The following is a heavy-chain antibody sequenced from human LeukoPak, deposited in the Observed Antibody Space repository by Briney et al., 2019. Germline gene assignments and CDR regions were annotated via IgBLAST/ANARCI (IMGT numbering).Heavy chain of an antibody. J-gene: IGHJ6*03. CDR1: GGSFSGYY. Sequence: QPSETLSLTCAVYGGSFSGYYWSWIRQPPGKGLEWIGEINHSGSTNYNPSLKSRVTISVDTSKNQFSLKLSSVTAADTAVYYCARTGDGYNYYNYYYMDVWGKGTTVTVTS. D-gene: IGHD5-24*01. CDR3: ARTGDGYNYYNYYYMDV. V-gene: IGHV4-34*01. CDR2: INHSGST.